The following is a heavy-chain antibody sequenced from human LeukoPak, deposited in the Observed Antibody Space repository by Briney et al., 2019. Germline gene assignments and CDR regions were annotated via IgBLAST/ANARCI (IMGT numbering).Heavy chain of an antibody. CDR1: GFTFSSYE. Sequence: GGSLRLSCAASGFTFSSYEMNWIRQAPGKGLEWVAYISSSSSTIYYADSVKGRFTISRDNAKNSLSLQLSSLRGEDTALYYCARGDSSSILINDAFDFWGQGTRVTVSS. J-gene: IGHJ3*01. D-gene: IGHD2-21*01. CDR3: ARGDSSSILINDAFDF. CDR2: ISSSSSTI. V-gene: IGHV3-48*03.